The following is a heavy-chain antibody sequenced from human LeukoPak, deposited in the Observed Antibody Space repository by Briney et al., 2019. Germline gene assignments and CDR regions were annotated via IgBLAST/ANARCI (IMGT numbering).Heavy chain of an antibody. D-gene: IGHD3-22*01. Sequence: AGGALRLSCAASGFTFNNYGMNWVRQAPGKGLEWVSSISGGGGSTYYADSVKGGFTISRDNSKNTLYLQMNSLRAEDTAVYYCAKDLRITIIVVVKAPTEFDYWGQGTLVTVSS. CDR3: AKDLRITIIVVVKAPTEFDY. CDR2: ISGGGGST. V-gene: IGHV3-23*01. CDR1: GFTFNNYG. J-gene: IGHJ4*02.